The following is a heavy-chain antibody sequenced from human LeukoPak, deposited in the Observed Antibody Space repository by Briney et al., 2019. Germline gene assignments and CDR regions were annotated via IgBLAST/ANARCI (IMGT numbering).Heavy chain of an antibody. J-gene: IGHJ4*02. D-gene: IGHD2-2*01. V-gene: IGHV3-74*01. CDR3: GRGKSPAAVDD. CDR1: GFVFSDYY. CDR2: INGDGSNV. Sequence: PGGSLRLSCAASGFVFSDYYMHWVRQAPGKGLVWVSHINGDGSNVNYADSVKGRFTISRDNAKNTLYLQMNSLRVEDMALYYCGRGKSPAAVDDWGQGTLVTVPS.